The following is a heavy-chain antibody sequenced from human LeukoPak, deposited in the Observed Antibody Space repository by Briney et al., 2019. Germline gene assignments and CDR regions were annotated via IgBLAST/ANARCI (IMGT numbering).Heavy chain of an antibody. CDR3: ARDGIHSSSWYKENWFDP. D-gene: IGHD6-13*01. Sequence: ASVKVSCKASRYTFTGYYMHWVRQAPGQGLEWMGWINPNSGGTNYAQKFQGRVTMTRDTSISTAYMELSRLRSDDTAVYYCARDGIHSSSWYKENWFDPWGQGTLVTVSS. CDR1: RYTFTGYY. J-gene: IGHJ5*02. CDR2: INPNSGGT. V-gene: IGHV1-2*02.